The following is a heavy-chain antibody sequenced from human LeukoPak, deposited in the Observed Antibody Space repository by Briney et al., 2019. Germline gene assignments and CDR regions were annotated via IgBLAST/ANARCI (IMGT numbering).Heavy chain of an antibody. CDR2: ISGSGGST. Sequence: GGSLRLSCAASGFTFSSYSMNWVRQAPGKGLEWVSAISGSGGSTYYADSVKGRFTISRDNSKNTLYLQMNSLRAEDTAVYYCAKLRYYYYGMDVWGQGTTVTVSS. CDR3: AKLRYYYYGMDV. V-gene: IGHV3-23*01. J-gene: IGHJ6*02. CDR1: GFTFSSYS.